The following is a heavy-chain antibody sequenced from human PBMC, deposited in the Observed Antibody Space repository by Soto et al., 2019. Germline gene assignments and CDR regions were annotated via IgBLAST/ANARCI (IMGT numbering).Heavy chain of an antibody. CDR2: ISSGGGTT. CDR1: GLTFSSYE. Sequence: GGSLRLSCAASGLTFSSYEINWVRQAPGKGLEWVSYISSGGGTTYYADSVKGRFTISRDNAKNSLYLQMYSLRAEDTALYYCEREYGSWFPVYWGQGTLVTVSS. V-gene: IGHV3-48*03. D-gene: IGHD3-10*01. CDR3: EREYGSWFPVY. J-gene: IGHJ4*02.